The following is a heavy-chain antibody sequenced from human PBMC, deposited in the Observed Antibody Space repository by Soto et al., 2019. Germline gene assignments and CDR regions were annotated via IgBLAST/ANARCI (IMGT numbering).Heavy chain of an antibody. CDR2: ISYDGSSK. J-gene: IGHJ6*02. V-gene: IGHV3-30*18. Sequence: GGSLRLSCAASGSTFSSYGMHWVRQAPGKGLEWVAVISYDGSSKYYADSVKGRFTISRDNSKNTLYLQMNSLRAEDTAVYYCAKVDSNHYYGMDVWGQGTTVTVSS. CDR1: GSTFSSYG. CDR3: AKVDSNHYYGMDV. D-gene: IGHD4-4*01.